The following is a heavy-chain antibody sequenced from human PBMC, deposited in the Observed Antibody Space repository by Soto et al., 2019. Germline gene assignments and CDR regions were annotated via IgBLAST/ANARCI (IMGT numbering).Heavy chain of an antibody. CDR2: ISSSSSAI. CDR1: GFTFGSYS. V-gene: IGHV3-48*01. CDR3: DRADPTRRAFHFDY. Sequence: EVQLVESGGGLIQPGGSLRLSCAASGFTFGSYSLNWVRQAPGKGLEWVSYISSSSSAIYYADSVKGRFTISRDNAKNSLYLQLNSMRAGDTAVDFCDRADPTRRAFHFDYWGQGTPVTVSS. J-gene: IGHJ4*02.